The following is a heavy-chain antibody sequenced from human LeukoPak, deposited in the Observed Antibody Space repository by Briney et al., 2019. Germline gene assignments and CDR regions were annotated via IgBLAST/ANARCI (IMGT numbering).Heavy chain of an antibody. Sequence: GGSLRLSCAAFGFTLDDYAMHWVRQAPGKGLEWVSLISGDGSRTYYADSVKRRFTISRDNSKNSLYLQMNSLRTEDTALYYCANNRGDLWGQGTLVTVSS. J-gene: IGHJ4*02. CDR3: ANNRGDL. D-gene: IGHD3-10*01. V-gene: IGHV3-43*02. CDR2: ISGDGSRT. CDR1: GFTLDDYA.